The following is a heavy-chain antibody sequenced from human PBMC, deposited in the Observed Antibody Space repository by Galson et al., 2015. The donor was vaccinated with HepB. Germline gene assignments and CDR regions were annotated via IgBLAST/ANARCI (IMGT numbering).Heavy chain of an antibody. CDR1: GLSFSHYA. CDR3: AKGRGETWYYFDT. D-gene: IGHD5-24*01. V-gene: IGHV3-23*01. J-gene: IGHJ4*02. CDR2: ISGSGGWT. Sequence: SLRLSCAGSGLSFSHYAMSWVRQAPGEGLEWIAAISGSGGWTYYADSAKDRFTISRDSSKSTLFLQVNSLGAEDTAIYYCAKGRGETWYYFDTWGQGTLVTVSS.